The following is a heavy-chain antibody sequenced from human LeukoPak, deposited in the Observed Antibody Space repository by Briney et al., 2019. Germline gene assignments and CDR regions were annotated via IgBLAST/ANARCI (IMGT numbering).Heavy chain of an antibody. J-gene: IGHJ5*02. D-gene: IGHD5-24*01. Sequence: PSETLSLTCTVSGGSISSSSYYWGWIRQPPGNGLEWIGYIYYSGSTNYNPSLKSRVTISVDTSKNQFSLKLSSVTAADTAVYYCARGRDGLSRWFDPWGQGTLVTVSS. CDR1: GGSISSSSYY. V-gene: IGHV4-61*05. CDR3: ARGRDGLSRWFDP. CDR2: IYYSGST.